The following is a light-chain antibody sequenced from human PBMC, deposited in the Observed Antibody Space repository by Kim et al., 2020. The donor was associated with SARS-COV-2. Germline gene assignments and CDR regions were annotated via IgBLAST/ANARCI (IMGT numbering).Light chain of an antibody. Sequence: EIVLTQSPGTLSLSPGERATLSCRASQSVSSRYLGWFQQKPGQAPRLLIYAVSSRATGIPDRFSGIGSGTDFTLTISRLEPEDFAVYYCQQYSDSPLTFGGGTKVEIK. CDR1: QSVSSRY. J-gene: IGKJ4*01. CDR3: QQYSDSPLT. CDR2: AVS. V-gene: IGKV3-20*01.